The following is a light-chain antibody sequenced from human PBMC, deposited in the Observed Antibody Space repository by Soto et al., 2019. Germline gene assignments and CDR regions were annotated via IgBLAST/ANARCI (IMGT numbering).Light chain of an antibody. CDR2: DAG. CDR1: QSIGTN. CDR3: QHYARWTPT. V-gene: IGKV3-15*01. J-gene: IGKJ1*01. Sequence: VAMTQSPGTLSVTPGERATLSCRASQSIGTNLGGYQQKPGQAPRLLVCDAGIRVTGIPARDSGRGSGTEFTLTISSLQSENFAVYYCQHYARWTPTFGRRTQLDIK.